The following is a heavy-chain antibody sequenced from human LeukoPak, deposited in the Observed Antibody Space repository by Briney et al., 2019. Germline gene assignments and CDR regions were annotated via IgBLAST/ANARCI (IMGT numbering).Heavy chain of an antibody. J-gene: IGHJ4*02. CDR2: ISYDGSDK. V-gene: IGHV3-30*18. CDR3: AKDGEMGAIPEYYFDY. Sequence: GSLRLSCAASGFTFSSYGMHWVRQAPGKGLEWVAVISYDGSDKYYADSVKGRFTISRDNSKNTLYLQMNSLRAEDTAVYYCAKDGEMGAIPEYYFDYWGQGTLVTVSS. D-gene: IGHD1-26*01. CDR1: GFTFSSYG.